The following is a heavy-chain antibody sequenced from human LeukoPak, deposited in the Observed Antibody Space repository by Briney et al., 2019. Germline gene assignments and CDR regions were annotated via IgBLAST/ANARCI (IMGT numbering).Heavy chain of an antibody. Sequence: GASVKVSCKASGYTFTSYGISWVRQAPGQGLEWMGWMSAYNGNTNYAQKLQGRVTMTTDTSTSTAYMELRSLRSDDTAVYYCARVRTRVTMIVVVIDYWGQGTLVTVSS. CDR1: GYTFTSYG. CDR3: ARVRTRVTMIVVVIDY. J-gene: IGHJ4*02. V-gene: IGHV1-18*01. CDR2: MSAYNGNT. D-gene: IGHD3-22*01.